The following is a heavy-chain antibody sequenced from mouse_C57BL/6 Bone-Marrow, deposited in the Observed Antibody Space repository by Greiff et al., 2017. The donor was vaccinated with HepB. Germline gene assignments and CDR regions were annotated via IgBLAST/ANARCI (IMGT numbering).Heavy chain of an antibody. CDR1: GFTFSDFY. V-gene: IGHV7-1*01. CDR3: ARAGGYFWYFDV. Sequence: EVNLVESGGGLVQSGRSLRLSCATSGFTFSDFYMEWVRQAPGKGLEWIAASRNKANDYTTEYSASVKGRFIVSRDTSQSILYLQMNALRAEDTAIYYCARAGGYFWYFDVWGTGTTVTVSS. J-gene: IGHJ1*03. CDR2: SRNKANDYTT. D-gene: IGHD2-3*01.